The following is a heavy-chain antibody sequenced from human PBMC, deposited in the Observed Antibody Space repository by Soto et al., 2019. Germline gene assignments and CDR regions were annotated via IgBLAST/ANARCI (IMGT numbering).Heavy chain of an antibody. V-gene: IGHV5-51*01. CDR3: ARPIWFGELPSGMDV. D-gene: IGHD3-10*01. CDR2: IYPGDSDP. CDR1: GYSFINYW. Sequence: GESLKISCKGSGYSFINYWIAWVRQMPGKGLEWMGIIYPGDSDPRYSPSLQGQVTMSVDKSISTAYLQWSSLKASDTATYFCARPIWFGELPSGMDVWGQGTTVTVSS. J-gene: IGHJ6*02.